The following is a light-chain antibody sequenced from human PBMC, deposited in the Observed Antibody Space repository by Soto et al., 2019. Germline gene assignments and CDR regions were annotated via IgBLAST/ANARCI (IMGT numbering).Light chain of an antibody. J-gene: IGKJ2*01. Sequence: EIVLTQSPGTLSLSPGERATLSCRASQSVSSSCLAWYQQKPGQAPRLLIYGASSRATGIPDRFSGSGSGTDFTLTISRLEPEDFAVYYCQQYGSSYTFGQGTKVDIK. V-gene: IGKV3-20*01. CDR1: QSVSSSC. CDR2: GAS. CDR3: QQYGSSYT.